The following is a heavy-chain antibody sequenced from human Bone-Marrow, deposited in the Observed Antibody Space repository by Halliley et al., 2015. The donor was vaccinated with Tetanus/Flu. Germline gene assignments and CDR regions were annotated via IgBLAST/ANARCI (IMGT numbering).Heavy chain of an antibody. J-gene: IGHJ4*02. CDR2: VFPPGST. CDR3: ARDMGASPFFDY. D-gene: IGHD3-16*01. Sequence: WIGYVFPPGSTNYNPPLKSRVTLSVDPSKNQFSLRLSSVTAADTAVYYCARDMGASPFFDYWGQGSLATVSS. V-gene: IGHV4-59*01.